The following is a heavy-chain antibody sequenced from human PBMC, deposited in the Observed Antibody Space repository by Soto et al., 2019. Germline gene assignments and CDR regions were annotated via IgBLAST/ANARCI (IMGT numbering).Heavy chain of an antibody. V-gene: IGHV3-23*01. CDR1: GFTFIDYA. CDR2: ISGSGGST. D-gene: IGHD6-6*01. J-gene: IGHJ6*02. Sequence: GGSLRLSCASSGFTFIDYAMSWVRQAPGKGLEWASAISGSGGSTYYADSVKGRFTISRDNSKNTLYLQMNSLRAEDTAVYYCAKDRVAARPGPYYYYGMDVWGQGTTVTVSS. CDR3: AKDRVAARPGPYYYYGMDV.